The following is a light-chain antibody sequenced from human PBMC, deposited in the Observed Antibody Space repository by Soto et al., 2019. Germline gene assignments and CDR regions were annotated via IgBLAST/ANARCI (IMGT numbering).Light chain of an antibody. CDR2: DAS. V-gene: IGKV3D-15*01. CDR3: QQYNTWPPIT. Sequence: EIVMTQSPATLSVSPGERATLSCRASQSVSSYLAWYQQKPGQAPRLLIYDASNRATGIPARFSGSGSGTDFTLTISSLQSEDFAVYYCQQYNTWPPITFGQGTRLEI. J-gene: IGKJ5*01. CDR1: QSVSSY.